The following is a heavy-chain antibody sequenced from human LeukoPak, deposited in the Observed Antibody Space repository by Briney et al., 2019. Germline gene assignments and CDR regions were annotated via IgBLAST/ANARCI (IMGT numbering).Heavy chain of an antibody. J-gene: IGHJ6*04. CDR2: INPSGGST. D-gene: IGHD2-15*01. CDR1: GYTFTSYY. CDR3: ARVVAPLGDYYYYYGMDV. Sequence: GASVKVSCKASGYTFTSYYMHWVRQAPGQGLEWMGIINPSGGSTSYAQKFQGRVTMTRDTPTSTVYMELSSLRSEDTAVYYCARVVAPLGDYYYYYGMDVWGKGTTVTVSS. V-gene: IGHV1-46*01.